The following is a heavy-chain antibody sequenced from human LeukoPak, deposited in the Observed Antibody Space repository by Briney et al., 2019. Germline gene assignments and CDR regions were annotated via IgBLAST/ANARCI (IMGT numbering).Heavy chain of an antibody. CDR2: IKQDESEK. CDR3: ARVYYQDSGTSYRHLDY. CDR1: GITFRNYC. D-gene: IGHD3-22*01. V-gene: IGHV3-7*01. Sequence: GGSLRLSCAASGITFRNYCMTWVRQVPGKGLEWVASIKQDESEKYFLDSVKGRFTISRDNAENSLYLQMNSLRAEDTAVYYCARVYYQDSGTSYRHLDYWGQGTLVTVSS. J-gene: IGHJ4*02.